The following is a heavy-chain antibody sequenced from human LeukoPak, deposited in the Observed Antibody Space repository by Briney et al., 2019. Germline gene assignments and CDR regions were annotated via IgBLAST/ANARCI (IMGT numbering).Heavy chain of an antibody. CDR2: ISSSSSTI. J-gene: IGHJ6*03. V-gene: IGHV3-48*01. Sequence: GGSLRLSCAASGFTFSSYSMNWVRKAPGKGLEWVSYISSSSSTIYYADSVKGRFTISRDNAKNSLYLQMNSLRAEDTAVYYCARGAYGAYYYMDVWGKGTTVTVSS. CDR3: ARGAYGAYYYMDV. D-gene: IGHD4-17*01. CDR1: GFTFSSYS.